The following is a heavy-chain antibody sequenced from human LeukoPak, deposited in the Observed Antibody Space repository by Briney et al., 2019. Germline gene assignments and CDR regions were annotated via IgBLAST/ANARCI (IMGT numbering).Heavy chain of an antibody. CDR3: ASNYGVDY. J-gene: IGHJ4*02. D-gene: IGHD3-10*01. CDR2: INHSGST. V-gene: IGHV4-34*01. Sequence: PSETLSLTCAVYGGSFSGYYWSWIRQPPGKGLEWIGEINHSGSTNYNPSLKSRVTISVDTSKNQFSLKLSSVTAADTAVYYCASNYGVDYWGQGTLVTVSS. CDR1: GGSFSGYY.